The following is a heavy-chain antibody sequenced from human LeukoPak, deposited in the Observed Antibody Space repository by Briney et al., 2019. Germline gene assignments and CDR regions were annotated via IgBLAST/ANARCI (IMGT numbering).Heavy chain of an antibody. CDR2: INAGNSNT. CDR3: ARDVSMVRGVISQGFDY. CDR1: GYTFTSYA. D-gene: IGHD3-10*01. Sequence: ASVKVSCKASGYTFTSYAMHWVRQAPGQRLEWMGWINAGNSNTKYSQEFQGRVTITRDTSASTAYMELSSLRSEDMAVYYCARDVSMVRGVISQGFDYWGQGTLVTVSS. V-gene: IGHV1-3*03. J-gene: IGHJ4*02.